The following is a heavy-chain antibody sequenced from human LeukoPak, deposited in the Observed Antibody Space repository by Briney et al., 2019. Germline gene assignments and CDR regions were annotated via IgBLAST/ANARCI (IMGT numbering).Heavy chain of an antibody. CDR1: GFTFSSYA. D-gene: IGHD6-19*01. V-gene: IGHV3-23*01. J-gene: IGHJ4*02. CDR3: ANNIAVAGTRNLVHVTFDY. Sequence: QPGGSLRLSCAASGFTFSSYAMSWVRQAPGKGLEWVSAISGSGGSTYYADSVKGRFTISRDNSKNTLYLQMNSLRAEDTAVYYCANNIAVAGTRNLVHVTFDYWGQGTLATVSS. CDR2: ISGSGGST.